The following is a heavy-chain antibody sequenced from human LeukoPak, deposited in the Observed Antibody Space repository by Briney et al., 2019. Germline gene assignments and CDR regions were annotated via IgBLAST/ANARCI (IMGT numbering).Heavy chain of an antibody. D-gene: IGHD6-19*01. CDR3: ARAGLAVAGTPFDY. CDR1: GYTFTSYV. Sequence: ASVKVSCKASGYTFTSYVMHWVRQAPGQRLEWMGWINAGNGNTKYSQKFQGRVTITRDTSASTAYMELSSLRSEDTAVYYCARAGLAVAGTPFDYWGQGTLVTVSS. J-gene: IGHJ4*02. V-gene: IGHV1-3*01. CDR2: INAGNGNT.